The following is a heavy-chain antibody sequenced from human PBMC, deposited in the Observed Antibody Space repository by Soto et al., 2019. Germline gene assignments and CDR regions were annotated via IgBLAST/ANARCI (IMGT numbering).Heavy chain of an antibody. Sequence: QVQLVQSGAEVKKPGSSVKVSCKASGGTFSSYTISWVRQAPGQGLEWMGRIIPILGIANYAQKFQGRVTITADKSTSTAYMELSSLRSEDTAVYYCARDPVDGGGAYYFDYWGQGTLVTVSS. CDR3: ARDPVDGGGAYYFDY. CDR1: GGTFSSYT. D-gene: IGHD3-10*01. V-gene: IGHV1-69*08. J-gene: IGHJ4*02. CDR2: IIPILGIA.